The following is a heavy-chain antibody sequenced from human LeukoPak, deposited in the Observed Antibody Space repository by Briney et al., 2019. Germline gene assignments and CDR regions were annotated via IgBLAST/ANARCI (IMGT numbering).Heavy chain of an antibody. V-gene: IGHV4-39*07. CDR1: GGSISSSSYY. D-gene: IGHD6-19*01. J-gene: IGHJ6*02. Sequence: SETLSLTCTVSGGSISSSSYYWGWIRQPPGKGLEWIGSIYYSGSTYYNPSLKSRVTISVDTSKNQFSLKLSSVTAADTAVYYCATSSGWYGFYYYYGMDVWGQGTTVTVSS. CDR3: ATSSGWYGFYYYYGMDV. CDR2: IYYSGST.